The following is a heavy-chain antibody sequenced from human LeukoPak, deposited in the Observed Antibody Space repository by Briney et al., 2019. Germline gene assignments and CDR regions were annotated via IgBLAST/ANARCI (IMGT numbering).Heavy chain of an antibody. D-gene: IGHD6-19*01. J-gene: IGHJ4*02. CDR3: ARHSYSSGWHAHFDY. CDR2: IYYTGST. CDR1: GGSISSTSYY. Sequence: SETLSLTCTVSGGSISSTSYYWGWIRQPPGKGLEWIGNIYYTGSTYYNPSLKSRVTMSVDTSRDHFSLKLSSVTAADTAVYYCARHSYSSGWHAHFDYWGQGTLVTVSS. V-gene: IGHV4-39*01.